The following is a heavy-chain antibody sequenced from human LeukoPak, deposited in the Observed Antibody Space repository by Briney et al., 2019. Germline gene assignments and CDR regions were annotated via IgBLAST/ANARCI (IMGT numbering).Heavy chain of an antibody. CDR3: AREHFGAVGMGLNWFDP. V-gene: IGHV3-11*01. CDR1: GFTFSNYY. J-gene: IGHJ5*02. CDR2: ISSSGSTI. D-gene: IGHD3-3*01. Sequence: GGSLRLSCAASGFTFSNYYMSCIRQAPGKGLEWVSYISSSGSTIYYPDPVKGRFTISKYNAKTSLYLQMNSLRAEDTDVYYCAREHFGAVGMGLNWFDPWGEGTLVTVSS.